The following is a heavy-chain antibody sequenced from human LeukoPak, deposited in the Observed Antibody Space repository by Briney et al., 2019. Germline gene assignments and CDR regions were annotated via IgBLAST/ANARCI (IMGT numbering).Heavy chain of an antibody. J-gene: IGHJ4*02. CDR3: AREKYRSGFDY. Sequence: ASVKVSCKASGYTFTNYGISWVRQAPGQDLEWMGWISGYNGDSYYVQKFQGRVTMTTDTSTTTAYMELTSLRSDDTAVYYCAREKYRSGFDYWGQGTPVTVSS. CDR1: GYTFTNYG. V-gene: IGHV1-18*01. CDR2: ISGYNGDS. D-gene: IGHD5-12*01.